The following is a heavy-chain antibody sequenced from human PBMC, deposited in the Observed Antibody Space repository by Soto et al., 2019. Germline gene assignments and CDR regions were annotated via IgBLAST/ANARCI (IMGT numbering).Heavy chain of an antibody. CDR2: MNPNSGNT. CDR1: GYSFSSYD. Sequence: QVQLVQSGAEMKKPGASVKVSCKASGYSFSSYDIHWVRQASGQGLEWMGWMNPNSGNTGYAQNFQGRVSMTRDSSINTDYMELSSLRSEDTAVYYCARWVEARLAFDIWGQGTRVTVSS. V-gene: IGHV1-8*01. D-gene: IGHD6-6*01. J-gene: IGHJ3*02. CDR3: ARWVEARLAFDI.